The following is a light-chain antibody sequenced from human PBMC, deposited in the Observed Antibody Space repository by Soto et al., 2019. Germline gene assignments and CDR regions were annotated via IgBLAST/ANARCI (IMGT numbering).Light chain of an antibody. CDR3: QQYKSWPPIT. CDR2: GAA. CDR1: QSVSSSY. J-gene: IGKJ5*01. V-gene: IGKV3-20*01. Sequence: EFVLTQSPGTLSLSPGERATLSCRASQSVSSSYLAGYQQKPGQAPRLLIYGAASKATGIPDRFSGSGSGTEFTLTISSLKSEDYAVYYCQQYKSWPPITFGQGTRLEIK.